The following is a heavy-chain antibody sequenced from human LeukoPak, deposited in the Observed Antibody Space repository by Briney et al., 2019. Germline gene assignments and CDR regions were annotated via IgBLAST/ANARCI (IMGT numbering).Heavy chain of an antibody. D-gene: IGHD4-17*01. CDR1: GFTFSDYY. J-gene: IGHJ4*02. CDR3: ARDLISTTVTRTLDY. V-gene: IGHV3-11*06. Sequence: GGSLRLSCAASGFTFSDYYMSWIRQAPGKGLEGVSYISSSSSYTNYADSVKGRFTISRDNAKNSLYLQMNSLRAEDTAVYYCARDLISTTVTRTLDYWGQGTLVTVSS. CDR2: ISSSSSYT.